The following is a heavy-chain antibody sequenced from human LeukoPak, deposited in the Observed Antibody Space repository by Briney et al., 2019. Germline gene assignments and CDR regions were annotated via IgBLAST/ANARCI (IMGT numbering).Heavy chain of an antibody. V-gene: IGHV1-69*13. J-gene: IGHJ4*02. D-gene: IGHD2-2*01. CDR3: ASEGPLPAANDY. Sequence: SVKVSCKASGGTFSSYAISWVRQAPGQGLEWVGRIIPIFGTANYAQKFQGRVTITADESTSTAYMELSSLRSEDTAVYYCASEGPLPAANDYWGQGTLVTVSS. CDR2: IIPIFGTA. CDR1: GGTFSSYA.